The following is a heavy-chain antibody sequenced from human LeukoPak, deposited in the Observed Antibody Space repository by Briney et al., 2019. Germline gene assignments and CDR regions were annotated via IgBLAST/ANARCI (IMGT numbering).Heavy chain of an antibody. CDR2: INPNSGGT. J-gene: IGHJ4*02. CDR1: GYTFTDYY. D-gene: IGHD6-13*01. Sequence: GASVKVSYKASGYTFTDYYMHWVRQAPGQGLEWMGWINPNSGGTNYAQKFQGRVTMTGDTSITTAYMELSRLRSDDTAVYFCARGGYRSSWTNFDYWGQGTLVTVSS. CDR3: ARGGYRSSWTNFDY. V-gene: IGHV1-2*02.